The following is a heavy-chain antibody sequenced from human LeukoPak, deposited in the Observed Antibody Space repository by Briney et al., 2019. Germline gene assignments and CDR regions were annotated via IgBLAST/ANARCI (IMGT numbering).Heavy chain of an antibody. CDR3: ARSRDGINLGQPHPPYFGY. D-gene: IGHD5-24*01. J-gene: IGHJ4*02. V-gene: IGHV4-39*07. CDR2: IYFSGST. Sequence: PSETLSLTCTVSGGSISSSSYYWGWLRQPPGKGLEWIGSIYFSGSTYYNPSLKSRVTISVDTSKNQFSLKLSSVTAADTAVFYCARSRDGINLGQPHPPYFGYWGQGILVTVSS. CDR1: GGSISSSSYY.